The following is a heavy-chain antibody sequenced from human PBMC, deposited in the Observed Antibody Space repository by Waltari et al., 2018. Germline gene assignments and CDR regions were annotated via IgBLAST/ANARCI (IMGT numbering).Heavy chain of an antibody. D-gene: IGHD3-10*01. V-gene: IGHV1-2*02. J-gene: IGHJ4*02. Sequence: QVQLVQSGAEVKKPGASVKVSCKASGYTFTGYYMHWVRQAPGQGLEWMGWINPNSGGTNVEQRFKGRVTMSRDTSISTAYMELSRLRSDDTAVYYCARGNDYYGAGSVDYWGQGTLVTVSS. CDR2: INPNSGGT. CDR1: GYTFTGYY. CDR3: ARGNDYYGAGSVDY.